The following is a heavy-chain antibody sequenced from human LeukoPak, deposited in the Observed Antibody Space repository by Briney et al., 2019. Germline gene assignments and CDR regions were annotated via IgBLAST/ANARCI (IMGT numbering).Heavy chain of an antibody. CDR2: IKQDGSEK. CDR3: ARVSITMIVVVEYYFDY. Sequence: PGGSLRPSGAASGFTFSSYWMSWVRQAPGKGLEWVANIKQDGSEKYYVDSVKGRFTISRDNAKNSLYLQMNSLRAEDTAVYYCARVSITMIVVVEYYFDYWGQGTLVTVSS. D-gene: IGHD3-22*01. CDR1: GFTFSSYW. V-gene: IGHV3-7*05. J-gene: IGHJ4*02.